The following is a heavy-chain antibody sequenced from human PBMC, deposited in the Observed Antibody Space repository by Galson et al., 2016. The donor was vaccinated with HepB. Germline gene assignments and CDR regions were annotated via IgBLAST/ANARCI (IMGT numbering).Heavy chain of an antibody. V-gene: IGHV3-30*04. CDR3: AREVCYDFWSGYCYYYYGMDV. CDR2: ISYDGSNK. J-gene: IGHJ6*02. D-gene: IGHD3-3*01. CDR1: GFTFSSYA. Sequence: SLRLSCAASGFTFSSYAMHWVRQAPGKGLEWVAVISYDGSNKYYADSVKGRFTISRDNSKNTLYLQMNSLRAEETAVYYCAREVCYDFWSGYCYYYYGMDVWGQGTTVTVSS.